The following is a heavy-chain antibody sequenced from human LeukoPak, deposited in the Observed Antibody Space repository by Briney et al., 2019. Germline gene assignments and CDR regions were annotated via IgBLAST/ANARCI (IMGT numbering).Heavy chain of an antibody. J-gene: IGHJ5*02. CDR1: GGSFSGNY. D-gene: IGHD6-13*01. V-gene: IGHV4-34*01. CDR3: ARRSSSWYVWGRQPYNWFDP. CDR2: INHSGTI. Sequence: SETLSLTCAVYGGSFSGNYWSWVRQSPGKGLEWIGEINHSGTINYNPSLKSRVTISVDTSKNQFSLKLSSVTAADTAVYYCARRSSSWYVWGRQPYNWFDPWGQGTLVTVSS.